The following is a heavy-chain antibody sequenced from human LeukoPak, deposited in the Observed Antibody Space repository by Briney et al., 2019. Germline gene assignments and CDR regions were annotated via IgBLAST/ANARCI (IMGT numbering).Heavy chain of an antibody. Sequence: PGGSLRLSCAASGFTFSSYSMNWVRQAPGKGLEWVSYISSRSSTIYYADSVKGRFTISRDNAKNSLYLQMNSLRAEDTAVYYCARAYWQRKRPGYYMDVWGKGTTVTVSS. CDR3: ARAYWQRKRPGYYMDV. CDR2: ISSRSSTI. CDR1: GFTFSSYS. V-gene: IGHV3-48*01. D-gene: IGHD2-8*02. J-gene: IGHJ6*03.